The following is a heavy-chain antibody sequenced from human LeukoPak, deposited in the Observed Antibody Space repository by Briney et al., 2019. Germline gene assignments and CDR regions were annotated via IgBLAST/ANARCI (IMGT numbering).Heavy chain of an antibody. CDR3: ATDIPHGSGSFSYFDF. J-gene: IGHJ4*02. D-gene: IGHD3-10*01. V-gene: IGHV1-2*02. Sequence: GASVKVSCKASGYTFTGYYIHWVRQAPGQGLAWVGWIKPDSGGTNYAQKFQGRVTVAWDTSISTAYMELSRLRSDDTAVYYCATDIPHGSGSFSYFDFWGQGTLVTVSS. CDR2: IKPDSGGT. CDR1: GYTFTGYY.